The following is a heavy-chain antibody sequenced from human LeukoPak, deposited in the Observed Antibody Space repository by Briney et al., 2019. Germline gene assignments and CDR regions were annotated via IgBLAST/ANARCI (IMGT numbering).Heavy chain of an antibody. D-gene: IGHD2-21*02. J-gene: IGHJ4*02. CDR1: GFTFSDYA. CDR2: ISGNGDNT. Sequence: PGGSLRLSCAASGFTFSDYALSWVRQAPGKGLEWVSAISGNGDNTYYADSLKGRFTISRDNSKNTLYLQMNRLRAEDTAVYNCAKTAYCGVDCYYCYFDYWGQGTLVTVSS. V-gene: IGHV3-23*01. CDR3: AKTAYCGVDCYYCYFDY.